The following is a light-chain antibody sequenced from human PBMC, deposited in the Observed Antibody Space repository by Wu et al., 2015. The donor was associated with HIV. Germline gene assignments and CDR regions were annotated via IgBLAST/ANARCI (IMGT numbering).Light chain of an antibody. CDR1: RTVSSSF. CDR2: HAA. CDR3: QQYGASPYT. J-gene: IGKJ2*01. V-gene: IGKV3-20*01. Sequence: EIVLTQSPATLPLSPGERATLSCRASRTVSSSFLAWYQHKPGQAPNLLIYHAATRATGVPDRFSGSVSGTDFTLTISELQPEDVAVYYWQQYGASPYTFGQGTKLDIK.